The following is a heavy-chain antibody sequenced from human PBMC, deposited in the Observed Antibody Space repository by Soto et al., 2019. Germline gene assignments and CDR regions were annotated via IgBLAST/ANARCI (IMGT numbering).Heavy chain of an antibody. CDR2: IKRDGSEK. CDR3: WGAGPGG. Sequence: GGSLRISCAASGFTFCNYWMNWVRQAPGKGLEWVANIKRDGSEKYYVDSVKGRFTISRDNAKNSLSLQMNSLRAEDTAVYYCWGAGPGGWGQGTLVTVSS. CDR1: GFTFCNYW. J-gene: IGHJ4*02. D-gene: IGHD3-16*01. V-gene: IGHV3-7*03.